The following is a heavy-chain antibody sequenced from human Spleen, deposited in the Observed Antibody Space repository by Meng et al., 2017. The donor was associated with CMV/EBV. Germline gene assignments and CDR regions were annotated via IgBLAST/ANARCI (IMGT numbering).Heavy chain of an antibody. CDR3: AREGSVMVRGPRGRFDS. J-gene: IGHJ5*01. CDR2: INPTNGST. Sequence: YSFINYYIHWVRQAPGQGLEWMAVINPTNGSTASAQKFQGRVTVTRDSSTNTVYMELSSLTSEDTAVYYCAREGSVMVRGPRGRFDSWGQGTLVTVSS. D-gene: IGHD3-10*01. CDR1: YSFINYY. V-gene: IGHV1-46*01.